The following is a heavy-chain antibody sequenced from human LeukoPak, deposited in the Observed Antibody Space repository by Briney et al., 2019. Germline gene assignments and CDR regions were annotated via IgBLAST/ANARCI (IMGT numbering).Heavy chain of an antibody. J-gene: IGHJ4*02. CDR2: ISWNSGSI. D-gene: IGHD6-13*01. Sequence: PGRSLRLSCAASGFTFDDYAMHWVRQAPGKGLEWVSGISWNSGSIGYADSVKGRFTISRDNAKNSLYLQMNSLRAEDTALYYCAKVGYSSSWAHGSLYFDYWGQGTLVTVSS. CDR3: AKVGYSSSWAHGSLYFDY. CDR1: GFTFDDYA. V-gene: IGHV3-9*01.